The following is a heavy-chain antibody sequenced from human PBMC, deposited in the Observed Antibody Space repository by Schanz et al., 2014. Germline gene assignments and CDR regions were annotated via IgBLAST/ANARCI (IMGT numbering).Heavy chain of an antibody. V-gene: IGHV3-48*01. CDR1: GFTFSGYH. J-gene: IGHJ1*01. D-gene: IGHD2-2*01. CDR2: ISSSSSVI. Sequence: EVQLVESGGGLVQPGGSLRLSCAASGFTFSGYHMIWVRQAPGKGLEWVSYISSSSSVIDYPDSVKGRFTISRDNAKNSLFLQMNSLRAEDTAVYYCARSTSMYFLQWGQGTLVTVSS. CDR3: ARSTSMYFLQ.